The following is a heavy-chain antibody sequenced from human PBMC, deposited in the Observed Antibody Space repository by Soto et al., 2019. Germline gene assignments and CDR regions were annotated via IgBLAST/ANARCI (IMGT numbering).Heavy chain of an antibody. D-gene: IGHD3-10*01. CDR1: GFTFSSFA. CDR2: ISGNSGST. V-gene: IGHV3-23*01. J-gene: IGHJ4*02. CDR3: AKINYGPHDYFDY. Sequence: GGSLRLSCAASGFTFSSFAMSWVRQAPGKGLEWVSGISGNSGSTYFADSVKGRFTISRDNSKNTLYLQMNSLRAEDTAVYYCAKINYGPHDYFDYWGQGTLVTVSS.